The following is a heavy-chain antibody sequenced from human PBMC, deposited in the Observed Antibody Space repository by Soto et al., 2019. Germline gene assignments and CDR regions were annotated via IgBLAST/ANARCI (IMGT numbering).Heavy chain of an antibody. D-gene: IGHD5-12*01. CDR2: INPNRGGT. CDR1: GYTFTGYY. J-gene: IGHJ6*03. CDR3: ARGNEKPVSLGYSGYDPAGYYYYMDV. V-gene: IGHV1-2*04. Sequence: QVQLVQSGAEVKKPGASVKVSCKASGYTFTGYYMHWVRQAPGQGLEWMGWINPNRGGTNYAQKFQGWVTMTREASISTAYMELSRLRSDDTAVYYCARGNEKPVSLGYSGYDPAGYYYYMDVWGKGTTVTVSS.